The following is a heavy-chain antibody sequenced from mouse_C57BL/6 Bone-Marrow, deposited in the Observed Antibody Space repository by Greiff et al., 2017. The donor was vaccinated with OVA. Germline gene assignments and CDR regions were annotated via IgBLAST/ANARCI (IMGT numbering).Heavy chain of an antibody. D-gene: IGHD1-1*01. Sequence: VQLQQSGAELVRPGASVTLSCKASGYTFTDYEMHWVKQTPVHGLEWIGAIDPEPGGTAYNQKFKGKAILTADKSSSTAYMELRSLTSEDSAVYYCANYYGTRYFDYWGQGTTLTVSS. CDR3: ANYYGTRYFDY. CDR1: GYTFTDYE. V-gene: IGHV1-15*01. J-gene: IGHJ2*01. CDR2: IDPEPGGT.